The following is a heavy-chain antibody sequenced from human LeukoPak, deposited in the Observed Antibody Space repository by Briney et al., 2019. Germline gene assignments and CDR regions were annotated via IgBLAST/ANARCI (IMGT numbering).Heavy chain of an antibody. D-gene: IGHD2-15*01. V-gene: IGHV1-18*04. Sequence: GASVTVSCKASGYTFSIYGISWVRQAPGQGLEWMGWISAYSGITNYAQNFQGRVSMTTDTSTSTAYMELRSLRYDDTAVYYCARDCSGATCSLDYWGQGTLVTVPS. CDR3: ARDCSGATCSLDY. CDR1: GYTFSIYG. CDR2: ISAYSGIT. J-gene: IGHJ4*02.